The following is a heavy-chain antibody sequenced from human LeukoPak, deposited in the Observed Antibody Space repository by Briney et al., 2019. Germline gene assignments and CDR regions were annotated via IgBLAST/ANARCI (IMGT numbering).Heavy chain of an antibody. Sequence: ASVKVSCKASGYTFTGYYMHWVRQAPGKGREWMGWINPNSGGTNYAQKFQGRVTMTRDTSISTAYMELSRLRSDDTAVYYCARPVQVYDSSGYYPDDAFDIWGQGTMVTVSS. CDR2: INPNSGGT. J-gene: IGHJ3*02. D-gene: IGHD3-22*01. CDR3: ARPVQVYDSSGYYPDDAFDI. V-gene: IGHV1-2*02. CDR1: GYTFTGYY.